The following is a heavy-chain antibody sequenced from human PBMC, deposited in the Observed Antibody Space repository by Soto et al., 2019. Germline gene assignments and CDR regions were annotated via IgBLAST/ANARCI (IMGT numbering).Heavy chain of an antibody. CDR1: GFTFSSYG. V-gene: IGHV3-30*03. J-gene: IGHJ5*02. CDR3: ARAKRGP. Sequence: GGSLRLSWAASGFTFSSYGMHWVRQAPGKGLEWVALISSSGSNKNYEDSVKGRFTISRDNSKNTMYLQMNSLRAEDTAVYYCARAKRGPWGQGTLVTVSS. CDR2: ISSSGSNK.